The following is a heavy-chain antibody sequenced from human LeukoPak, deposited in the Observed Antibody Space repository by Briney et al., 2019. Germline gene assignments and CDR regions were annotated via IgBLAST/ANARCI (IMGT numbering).Heavy chain of an antibody. CDR1: GGSISSSSYY. J-gene: IGHJ4*02. D-gene: IGHD6-6*01. CDR2: IYYSGST. V-gene: IGHV4-39*07. CDR3: ARLSTRGSSWDFDY. Sequence: PSETLSLTCTVSGGSISSSSYYWGWIRQPPGKGLEWIGSIYYSGSTYYNPSLKSRVTISVDTSKNQFSLKLSSVTAADTAVYYCARLSTRGSSWDFDYWGQGTLVTVSS.